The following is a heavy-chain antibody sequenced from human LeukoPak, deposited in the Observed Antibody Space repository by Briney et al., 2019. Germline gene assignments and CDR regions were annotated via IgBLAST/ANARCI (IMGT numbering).Heavy chain of an antibody. CDR3: ARNYDILTGYDNAPDY. Sequence: GASVKVSRKASGYTFTSYGISWVRQAPGQGLEWMGWISAYNGNTNYAQKLQGRVTMTTDTSTSTAYMELRSLRSDDTAVYYCARNYDILTGYDNAPDYWGQGTLVTASS. J-gene: IGHJ4*02. V-gene: IGHV1-18*01. CDR2: ISAYNGNT. CDR1: GYTFTSYG. D-gene: IGHD3-9*01.